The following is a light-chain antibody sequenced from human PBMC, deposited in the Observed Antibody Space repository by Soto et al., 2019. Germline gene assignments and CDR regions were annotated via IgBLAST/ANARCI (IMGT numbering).Light chain of an antibody. CDR1: PSLLCSSNNKNF. V-gene: IGKV4-1*01. CDR2: WAS. CDR3: KQYHSSPLT. Sequence: IVMNQSPDSLSVSMGQSATINRNSSPSLLCSSNNKNFLAWYQRKPGHPPKLLFYWASTRGAGVPGRFSGSGSGTDFAVTVSSLQAEDVAVYYCKQYHSSPLTFGGGTKVDIK. J-gene: IGKJ4*01.